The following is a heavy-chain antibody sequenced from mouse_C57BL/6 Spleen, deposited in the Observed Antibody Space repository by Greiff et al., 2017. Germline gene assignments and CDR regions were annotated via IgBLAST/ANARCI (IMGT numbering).Heavy chain of an antibody. Sequence: EVKLVESGPGLAKPSQTLSLTCSVTGYSIPCDYWNWIRKFPGNKLEYMGYISYSGSTYYNPSLKSRISITRDTSKIQYYLQLNPVTTEDTATYYSERYRDYAHYDWWGQGTTRTVCS. CDR3: ERYRDYAHYDW. CDR1: GYSIPCDY. D-gene: IGHD1-1*01. CDR2: ISYSGST. J-gene: IGHJ2*01. V-gene: IGHV3-8*01.